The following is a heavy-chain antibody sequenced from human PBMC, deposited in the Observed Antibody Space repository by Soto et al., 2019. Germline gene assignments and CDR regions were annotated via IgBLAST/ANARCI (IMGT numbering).Heavy chain of an antibody. V-gene: IGHV3-23*01. J-gene: IGHJ4*02. Sequence: PGGSLRLSCAASGFKFSNYAMSWVRQAPGKGLEWVSLISANVGGTYYADSVKGRFTISRDNSHNTLYLQVHSLTAEDTAVYYCAKDRRAGGNSAFYFDFWGQGAQVTVSS. CDR3: AKDRRAGGNSAFYFDF. CDR2: ISANVGGT. D-gene: IGHD3-16*01. CDR1: GFKFSNYA.